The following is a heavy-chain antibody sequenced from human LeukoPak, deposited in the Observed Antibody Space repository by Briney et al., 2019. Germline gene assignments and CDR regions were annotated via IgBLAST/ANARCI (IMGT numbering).Heavy chain of an antibody. Sequence: GGSLRLSCAASGFKFSSYWMYWVRQGPGKGLVWVPRINGDGSSTSYADSVKGRFTISRDNAGNTVYVQLNSLRAEDTAAYYCARGRYDSSGFHDALDVWGQGTMVTVSP. CDR3: ARGRYDSSGFHDALDV. CDR1: GFKFSSYW. V-gene: IGHV3-74*01. D-gene: IGHD3-22*01. J-gene: IGHJ3*01. CDR2: INGDGSST.